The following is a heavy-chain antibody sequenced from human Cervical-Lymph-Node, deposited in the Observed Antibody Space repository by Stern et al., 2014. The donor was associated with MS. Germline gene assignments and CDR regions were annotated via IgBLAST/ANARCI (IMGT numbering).Heavy chain of an antibody. CDR1: GYDFTNYW. CDR3: ARRYSSGWLFDY. D-gene: IGHD6-19*01. J-gene: IGHJ4*02. V-gene: IGHV5-51*03. CDR2: IYPDDSDT. Sequence: EVQLVESGAEVKKPGESLKISCKTSGYDFTNYWIGCVRQMPGKDLEWMGIIYPDDSDTRYSPSLQGQVTMSADRSITTAYLQWSSLKASDTAMYYCARRYSSGWLFDYWGQGTLVTVAS.